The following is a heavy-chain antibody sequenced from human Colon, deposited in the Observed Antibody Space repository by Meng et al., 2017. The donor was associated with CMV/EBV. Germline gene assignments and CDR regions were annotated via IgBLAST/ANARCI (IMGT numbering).Heavy chain of an antibody. CDR2: IYYSGST. Sequence: SETLSLTCTVSGGSISSYYWSWIRQPPGKGLEWIGYIYYSGSTNYNPSLKSRVTISVDTSKNQFSLKLSSVTAADTAVYYCARGSKAARQKWFDPWGQGTLVTVSS. CDR3: ARGSKAARQKWFDP. V-gene: IGHV4-59*01. J-gene: IGHJ5*02. D-gene: IGHD6-6*01. CDR1: GGSISSYY.